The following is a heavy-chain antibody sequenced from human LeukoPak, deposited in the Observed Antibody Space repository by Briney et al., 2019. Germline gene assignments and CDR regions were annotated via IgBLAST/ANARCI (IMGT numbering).Heavy chain of an antibody. J-gene: IGHJ4*02. V-gene: IGHV3-23*01. CDR3: ARTPEGDFWSGYYQFDY. CDR2: ISGSGDST. Sequence: GGSLRLSCAASGFTFSSYAMSWVRQAPGKGLEWVSGISGSGDSTYYADSVKGRFTISRDNSKNTLYLQMNSLRAEDTAVYYCARTPEGDFWSGYYQFDYWGQGTLVTVSS. CDR1: GFTFSSYA. D-gene: IGHD3-3*01.